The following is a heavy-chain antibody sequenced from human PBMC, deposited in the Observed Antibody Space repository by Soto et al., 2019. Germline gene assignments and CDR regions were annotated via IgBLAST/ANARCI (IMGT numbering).Heavy chain of an antibody. CDR1: GFTFSSYS. CDR3: AGELSAVVGRIDY. CDR2: ISSSSSTI. Sequence: EVQLVESGGGLVQPGGSLRLSCAASGFTFSSYSMNWVRQAPGKGLEWVSYISSSSSTIYYADSVKGRFTISRDNAKNSLYLQMNSLRAEDTGVYYCAGELSAVVGRIDYWGQGTPVTVSS. D-gene: IGHD6-19*01. V-gene: IGHV3-48*01. J-gene: IGHJ4*02.